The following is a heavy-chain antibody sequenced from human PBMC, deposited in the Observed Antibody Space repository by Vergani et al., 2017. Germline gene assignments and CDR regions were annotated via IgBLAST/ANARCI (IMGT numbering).Heavy chain of an antibody. CDR2: IHYSGST. D-gene: IGHD3-22*01. V-gene: IGHV4-39*07. CDR1: GGSISSSSYY. Sequence: QLQLQESGPGLVKPSETLSLTCTVSGGSISSSSYYWGWIRQPPGKGLEWIGSIHYSGSTYYNPSLKSRVTIAVDTSKNQFSLKLSSVTAADTGVYYCATLPRITMIVVVITLSWGQGTMVTVSS. CDR3: ATLPRITMIVVVITLS. J-gene: IGHJ3*01.